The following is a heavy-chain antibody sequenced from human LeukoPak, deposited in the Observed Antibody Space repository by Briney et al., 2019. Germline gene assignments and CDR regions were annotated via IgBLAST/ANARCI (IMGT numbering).Heavy chain of an antibody. CDR2: INAGNGNT. CDR3: ARDPWDYGSGSSDYYYYGMDV. V-gene: IGHV1-3*01. D-gene: IGHD3-10*01. CDR1: GYTFTSYA. Sequence: GASVKVSCKASGYTFTSYAMHWVRQAPGQRLEWMGWINAGNGNTKYSQKFQGRVTITRDTSASTAYMELSSLRSEDTAVYYCARDPWDYGSGSSDYYYYGMDVWGQGTTVTVS. J-gene: IGHJ6*02.